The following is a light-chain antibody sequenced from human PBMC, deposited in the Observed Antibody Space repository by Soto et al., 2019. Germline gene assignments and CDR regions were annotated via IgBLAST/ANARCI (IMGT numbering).Light chain of an antibody. Sequence: ENVLTQSPATLSLSPGERATLSCRASQSVSSYLAWYQQKPGQGPRLLIYDASNRATGIPARFSGSGSGTDFTLTISSLEPEDFAVYYWQQGNNWPLTFGGGTKVEIK. CDR2: DAS. J-gene: IGKJ4*01. CDR3: QQGNNWPLT. V-gene: IGKV3-11*01. CDR1: QSVSSY.